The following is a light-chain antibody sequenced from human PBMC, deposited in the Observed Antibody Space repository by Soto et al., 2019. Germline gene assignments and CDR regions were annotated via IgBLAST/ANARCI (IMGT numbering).Light chain of an antibody. Sequence: EIVMTQSPATLSMSPGERATLSCRASQSVSSNLAWYQQKPGQAPRLLIFDASTRATVIPARFSGSGSGTEFTLTISSLQSEDFAVYYCQQYHDWPITFGQGTRLEI. CDR1: QSVSSN. J-gene: IGKJ5*01. V-gene: IGKV3-15*01. CDR3: QQYHDWPIT. CDR2: DAS.